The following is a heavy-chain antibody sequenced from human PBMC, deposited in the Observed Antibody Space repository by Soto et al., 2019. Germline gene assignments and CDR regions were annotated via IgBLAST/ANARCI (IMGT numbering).Heavy chain of an antibody. V-gene: IGHV3-23*01. D-gene: IGHD2-15*01. CDR3: AKRAWGYSYFDY. Sequence: GGSLRLSCAASEFTFSSYAMSWVRQAPGKGLEWVSVISGSGGSTYYADSVKGRFTISRDNSKNTLYLQMNSLRAEDTAVYYCAKRAWGYSYFDYWGQGTLVTVSS. J-gene: IGHJ4*02. CDR2: ISGSGGST. CDR1: EFTFSSYA.